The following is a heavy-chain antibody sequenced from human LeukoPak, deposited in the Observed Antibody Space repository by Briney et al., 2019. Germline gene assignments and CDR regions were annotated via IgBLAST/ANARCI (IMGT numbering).Heavy chain of an antibody. Sequence: SGGSLRLSCAASGFTFSSYAMHWVRQAPGKGLEWVAVISYDGSNKYYADSVKGRFTISRDNSKNTLYLQMNSLRAEDTAVYYCAREGFLEWLFGVAYYFDYWGQGTLVTVSS. J-gene: IGHJ4*02. CDR2: ISYDGSNK. D-gene: IGHD3-3*01. CDR3: AREGFLEWLFGVAYYFDY. CDR1: GFTFSSYA. V-gene: IGHV3-30-3*01.